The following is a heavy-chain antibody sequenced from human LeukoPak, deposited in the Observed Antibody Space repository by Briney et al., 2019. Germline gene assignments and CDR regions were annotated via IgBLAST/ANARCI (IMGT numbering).Heavy chain of an antibody. V-gene: IGHV3-23*01. Sequence: PGGSLRLSCAASGFTFSSYAMTWVRQAPGKGLEWVSSISESGGSTFYVDSVKGRFTISRDNSKNTLYLQLNSLRAEDTAEYYCAKGSATGYFDYWGQGTLVTVST. CDR3: AKGSATGYFDY. D-gene: IGHD3-10*01. J-gene: IGHJ4*02. CDR2: ISESGGST. CDR1: GFTFSSYA.